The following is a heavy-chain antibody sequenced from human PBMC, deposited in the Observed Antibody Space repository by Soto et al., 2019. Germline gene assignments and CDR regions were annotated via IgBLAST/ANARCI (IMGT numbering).Heavy chain of an antibody. V-gene: IGHV3-9*01. D-gene: IGHD6-13*01. J-gene: IGHJ4*02. CDR3: AKDRGSWYYFDY. Sequence: EVQLVESGGGLVQPGRSLRLSCAASGFTFDDYAMHWVRQAPGKGLEWVSGISWNSGSIGYADSVKGRFTISRDNAKNSLYLQMNSLRAEDTALYYCAKDRGSWYYFDYWGQGTLVTVSS. CDR1: GFTFDDYA. CDR2: ISWNSGSI.